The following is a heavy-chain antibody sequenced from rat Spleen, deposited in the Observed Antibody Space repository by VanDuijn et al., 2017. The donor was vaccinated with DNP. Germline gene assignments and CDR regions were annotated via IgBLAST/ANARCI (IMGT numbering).Heavy chain of an antibody. CDR1: GFTFSDYY. V-gene: IGHV5-22*01. J-gene: IGHJ3*01. CDR2: ISSEGRSP. D-gene: IGHD1-1*01. Sequence: EVQLVESGGDLVQPGRSLKLSCEASGFTFSDYYMAWVRQAPTKGLELVPYISSEGRSPYYEDSLKGRLTISRDNAKSTLYLQMNSLRSEEMATYYCARPMDYYSGGFAHWGQGTLVTVSS. CDR3: ARPMDYYSGGFAH.